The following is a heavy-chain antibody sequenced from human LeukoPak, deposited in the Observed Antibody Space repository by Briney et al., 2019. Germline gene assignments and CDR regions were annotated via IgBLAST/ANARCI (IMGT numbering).Heavy chain of an antibody. CDR1: ELSPGTSGVG. CDR3: GRTYSSTWTGDLDI. CDR2: IYWDDHE. Sequence: SGPTLVNPTQPLTLTSTFSELSPGTSGVGVGWIRQPPGKALEWLALIYWDDHEHYSPSLKSRLTITKDTSKNQVVLTMTNMDPVDTATYYCGRTYSSTWTGDLDIWGQGTMVTVSS. D-gene: IGHD6-13*01. J-gene: IGHJ3*02. V-gene: IGHV2-5*02.